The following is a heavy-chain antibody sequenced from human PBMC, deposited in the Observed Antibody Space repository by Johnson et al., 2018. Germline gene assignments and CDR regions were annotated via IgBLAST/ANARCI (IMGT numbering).Heavy chain of an antibody. CDR3: ARGIGVIIYFYMGV. J-gene: IGHJ6*03. CDR2: ISSDGNNK. Sequence: QVQLVQSGGGVVQPGRSLRLSCAASGFTLSDYAMQWVRQAPGEGLEWVAVISSDGNNKHYADSVKGRFTISRDNYKNTLYLQMSSLRTEDTAVYYCARGIGVIIYFYMGVLGKGTTVTGAS. V-gene: IGHV3-30-3*01. D-gene: IGHD3-10*01. CDR1: GFTLSDYA.